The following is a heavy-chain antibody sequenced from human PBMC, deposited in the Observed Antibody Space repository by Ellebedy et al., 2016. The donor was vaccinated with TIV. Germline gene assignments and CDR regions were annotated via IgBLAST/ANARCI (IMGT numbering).Heavy chain of an antibody. Sequence: GESLKISCKGSGYSFTSYWIGWVRQMPGKGLEWMGILYPGDSDTRYSPSFQGQVTISADKSISTAYLQWSSLKASDTAMYYCARLKRGAAAGNSPYYYYYGMDVWGQGTTVTVSS. CDR3: ARLKRGAAAGNSPYYYYYGMDV. D-gene: IGHD6-13*01. CDR2: LYPGDSDT. CDR1: GYSFTSYW. V-gene: IGHV5-51*01. J-gene: IGHJ6*02.